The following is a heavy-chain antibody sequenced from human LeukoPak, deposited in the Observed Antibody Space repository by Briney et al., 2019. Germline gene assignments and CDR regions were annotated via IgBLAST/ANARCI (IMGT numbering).Heavy chain of an antibody. J-gene: IGHJ6*03. CDR3: ARDNEMATIPPYYYMDV. CDR1: GFTFSIYS. Sequence: PGGSLRLSCAASGFTFSIYSMNWVRQAPGKGLEWVSYISSSGSTIYYADSVKGRFTISRDNAKNSLYLQMNSLRAEDTAVYYCARDNEMATIPPYYYMDVWGKGTTVTVSS. D-gene: IGHD5-24*01. V-gene: IGHV3-48*04. CDR2: ISSSGSTI.